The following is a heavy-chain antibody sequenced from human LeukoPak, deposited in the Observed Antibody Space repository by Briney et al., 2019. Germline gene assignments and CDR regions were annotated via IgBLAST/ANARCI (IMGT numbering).Heavy chain of an antibody. D-gene: IGHD1-26*01. V-gene: IGHV3-23*01. CDR2: ISGSGGST. Sequence: GGSLRLSCAASGFTFSSYAMSWVRQAPGKGLEWVSAISGSGGSTYYADSVKDRFTISRDNSKNTLYLQMNSLRAEDTAVYYCAKVVSGSYFFDYWGQGTLVTVSS. J-gene: IGHJ4*02. CDR1: GFTFSSYA. CDR3: AKVVSGSYFFDY.